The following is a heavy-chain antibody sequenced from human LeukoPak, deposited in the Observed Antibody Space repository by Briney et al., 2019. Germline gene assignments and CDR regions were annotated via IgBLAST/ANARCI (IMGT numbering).Heavy chain of an antibody. V-gene: IGHV4-4*07. J-gene: IGHJ3*02. CDR3: ARGPYSYDSSGAFDI. CDR1: GFTFSSYA. CDR2: ISSSGST. Sequence: PGGSLRLSCAASGFTFSSYAMSWIRQPAGKGPEWIGRISSSGSTNYNPSLKSRVTISVDTSKNQFSLKLSSVTAADTAVYFCARGPYSYDSSGAFDIWGQGTMVTVSS. D-gene: IGHD3-22*01.